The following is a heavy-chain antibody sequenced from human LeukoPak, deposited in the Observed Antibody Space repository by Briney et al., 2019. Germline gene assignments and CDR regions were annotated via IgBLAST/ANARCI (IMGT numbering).Heavy chain of an antibody. Sequence: VKVSCKASGGTFSSYAISWVRQAPGQWLEWMGGIIPIFGTANYAQKFQGRVTIAADESTSTAYMELSSLRSEDTAVYYCARASGSSSFDGSYWGQGTLGTVSS. CDR2: IIPIFGTA. D-gene: IGHD6-13*01. V-gene: IGHV1-69*01. CDR1: GGTFSSYA. J-gene: IGHJ4*02. CDR3: ARASGSSSFDGSY.